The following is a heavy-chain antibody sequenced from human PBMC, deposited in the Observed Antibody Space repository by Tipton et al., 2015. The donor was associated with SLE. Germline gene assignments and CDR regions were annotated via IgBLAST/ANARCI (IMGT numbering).Heavy chain of an antibody. J-gene: IGHJ5*02. D-gene: IGHD3-16*02. CDR1: GFTFSTYW. CDR3: ASKRYRWLGP. V-gene: IGHV3-74*01. Sequence: SLRLSCAASGFTFSTYWMHWVRQVPGKGLVWVSHINSDGSTTRYADSVKGRFTISRDNAKNTLYLQMNSLRAEDTAVYYCASKRYRWLGPWGQGTLVTVSS. CDR2: INSDGSTT.